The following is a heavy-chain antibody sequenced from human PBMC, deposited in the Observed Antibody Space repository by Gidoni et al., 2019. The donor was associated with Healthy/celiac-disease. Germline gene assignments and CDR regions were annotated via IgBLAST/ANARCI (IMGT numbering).Heavy chain of an antibody. CDR3: AGHVDTAMADFDY. CDR1: GGSIRSSSYY. V-gene: IGHV4-39*01. Sequence: QLQLQESGPGLVKPSETLSLTCTVSGGSIRSSSYYWGWIRQPPGKGLEWIGSIYYSGSTYYNPSLKSRVTISVDTSKNQFSLKLSSVTAADTAVYYCAGHVDTAMADFDYWGQGTLVTVSS. J-gene: IGHJ4*02. D-gene: IGHD5-18*01. CDR2: IYYSGST.